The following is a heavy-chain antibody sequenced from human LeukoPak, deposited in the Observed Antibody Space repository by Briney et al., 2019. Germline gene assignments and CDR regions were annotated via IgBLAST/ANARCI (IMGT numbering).Heavy chain of an antibody. CDR3: IVVVEPPDSDGFDV. CDR1: GFTFGNSW. J-gene: IGHJ3*01. CDR2: INADGSTT. V-gene: IGHV3-74*01. Sequence: GGSLRLPCAASGFTFGNSWVHWVRQAPGKGLVWVSLINADGSTTSYADSVKGRFTISRDNARNTLSLEMNSLTIEDTAVYYCIVVVEPPDSDGFDVWGQGTMITVSS. D-gene: IGHD1-14*01.